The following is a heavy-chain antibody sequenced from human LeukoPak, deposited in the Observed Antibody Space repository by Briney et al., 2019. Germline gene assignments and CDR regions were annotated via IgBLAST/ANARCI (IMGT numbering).Heavy chain of an antibody. CDR3: AKGGPRNSYGYFDY. V-gene: IGHV3-23*01. J-gene: IGHJ4*02. CDR1: DSTFSSYA. CDR2: ISYSGGYT. Sequence: TGGPLRLPWPAPDSTFSSYALSGVRQAPGKGLDWSSAISYSGGYTYYADSVKGRFTISRDNSKNTVYLQMDILRADDTAVYYCAKGGPRNSYGYFDYWGQGTLVTVSS. D-gene: IGHD5-18*01.